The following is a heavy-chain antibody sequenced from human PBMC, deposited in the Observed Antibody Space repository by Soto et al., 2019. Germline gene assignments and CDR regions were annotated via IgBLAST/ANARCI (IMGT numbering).Heavy chain of an antibody. CDR3: GRAYQPFFSGRWYGGGGMDV. CDR2: INPSGGST. Sequence: QVQLVQSGAEVKKPGASVKVSCKASGYTFTSYYMHWVRQAPGQGLEWMGIINPSGGSTSYAQKFQGRVTMTRDTSTSTVYMELSSLRSENTAVYYWGRAYQPFFSGRWYGGGGMDVW. CDR1: GYTFTSYY. J-gene: IGHJ6*01. V-gene: IGHV1-46*01. D-gene: IGHD6-13*01.